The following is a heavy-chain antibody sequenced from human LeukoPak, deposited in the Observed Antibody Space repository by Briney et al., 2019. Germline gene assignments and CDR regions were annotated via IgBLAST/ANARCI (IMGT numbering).Heavy chain of an antibody. CDR2: INPNSGGT. CDR1: GYTFTGYY. CDR3: ARDQVPGYYYMDV. D-gene: IGHD2-2*01. J-gene: IGHJ6*03. Sequence: ASVKVSCKASGYTFTGYYLHWVRQAPGQGLEWMGWINPNSGGTNYAQKFQGRVTLTRDTSISTAYMELSRLRSDDTAVYYCARDQVPGYYYMDVWGKGTTVTVS. V-gene: IGHV1-2*02.